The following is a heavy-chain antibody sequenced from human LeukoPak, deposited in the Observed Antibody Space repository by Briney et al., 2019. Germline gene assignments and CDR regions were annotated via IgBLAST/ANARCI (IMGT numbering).Heavy chain of an antibody. J-gene: IGHJ4*02. CDR3: ARGSNWGSRVYYFDY. CDR1: GFTFSSYA. Sequence: GGSLRLSCAASGFTFSSYAMTWVRQAPGKGLEWVSFIDTSSTTMYYTDSVKGRFTISRDNAKNSLYLQMNSLRAEDTAVYYCARGSNWGSRVYYFDYWGQGTLVTVSS. CDR2: IDTSSTTM. V-gene: IGHV3-48*04. D-gene: IGHD7-27*01.